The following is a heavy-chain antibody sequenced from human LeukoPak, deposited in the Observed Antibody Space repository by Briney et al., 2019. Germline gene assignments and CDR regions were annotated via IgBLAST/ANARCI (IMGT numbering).Heavy chain of an antibody. CDR3: ARTRGYYFDY. Sequence: GASVKVSCKASGYSFTNYYMHWVRQAPGQGLEWMGMINPSGGSTTYEQKFQGRVAMTRDMSTSTVYMELSSLTSEDTAVYYCARTRGYYFDYWGQGTLVTVSS. CDR1: GYSFTNYY. J-gene: IGHJ4*02. CDR2: INPSGGST. V-gene: IGHV1-46*01.